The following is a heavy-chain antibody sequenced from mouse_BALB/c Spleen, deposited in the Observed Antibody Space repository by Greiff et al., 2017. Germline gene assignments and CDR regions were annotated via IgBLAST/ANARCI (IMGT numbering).Heavy chain of an antibody. CDR1: GYTFSSYW. CDR3: ARKYGNYGGYFDN. Sequence: QAHVKRSGAELMKPGASVKISSTATGYTFSSYWIERVKQRPGHGLEWIGEILPGSGSTNYNEKFKGKATFTADTSSNTAYMQLSSLTSEDSAVYYCARKYGNYGGYFDNWGKGTTNTVAS. D-gene: IGHD2-10*02. CDR2: ILPGSGST. J-gene: IGHJ2*01. V-gene: IGHV1-9*01.